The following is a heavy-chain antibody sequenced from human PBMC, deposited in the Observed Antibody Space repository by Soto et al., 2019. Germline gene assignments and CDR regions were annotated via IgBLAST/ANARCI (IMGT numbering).Heavy chain of an antibody. CDR1: GGSFIDYS. V-gene: IGHV4-34*01. CDR3: ARDNVSARYFNYYYMDV. Sequence: SETLSLTCAVYGGSFIDYSWGWIRQSPGTGLEWIGEINHSGSANYNPSLKSRVTISVDTSKNQFSLKLYSVTAADAAVYYCARDNVSARYFNYYYMDVWGKGTTVTVSS. D-gene: IGHD3-9*01. J-gene: IGHJ6*03. CDR2: INHSGSA.